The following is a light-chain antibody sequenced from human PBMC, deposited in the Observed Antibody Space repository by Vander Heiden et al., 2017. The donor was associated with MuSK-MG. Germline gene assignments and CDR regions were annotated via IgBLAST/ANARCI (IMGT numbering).Light chain of an antibody. V-gene: IGKV1-39*01. J-gene: IGKJ4*01. Sequence: DIQMTQSPSSLSASVGDRVTITCRASQSINRNLNWYQQKPGKAPKVLIYAASSLRSGVPSRFSGSGSGTDFTLTISRLQPEDYATYYCQQRDSTPLTFGGGTKVEIK. CDR2: AAS. CDR3: QQRDSTPLT. CDR1: QSINRN.